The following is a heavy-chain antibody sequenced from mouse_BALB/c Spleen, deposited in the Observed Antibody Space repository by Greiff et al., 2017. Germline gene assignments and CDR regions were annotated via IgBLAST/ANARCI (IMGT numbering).Heavy chain of an antibody. D-gene: IGHD2-1*01. CDR2: IWAGGST. Sequence: QVQLKESGPGLVAPSQSLSITCTVSGFSLTSYGVHWVRQPPGKGLEWLGVIWAGGSTNYNSALMSRLSISKDNSKSQVFLKMNSLQTDDTAMYYCARVGNYEGYAMDYWGQGTSVTVSS. CDR1: GFSLTSYG. CDR3: ARVGNYEGYAMDY. V-gene: IGHV2-9*02. J-gene: IGHJ4*01.